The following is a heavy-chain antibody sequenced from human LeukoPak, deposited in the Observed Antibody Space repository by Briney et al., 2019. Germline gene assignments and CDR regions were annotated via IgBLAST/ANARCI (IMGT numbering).Heavy chain of an antibody. CDR2: ISSSSSYI. CDR3: AKYKHRGHWGY. CDR1: GFTFSSYS. J-gene: IGHJ4*02. V-gene: IGHV3-21*03. Sequence: GGSLRLSCAASGFTFSSYSMHWVRQAPGKGLEWVSSISSSSSYIYYADSVKGRFTISRDNSENTLYMQMNSLRLEDTAMYYCAKYKHRGHWGYWGQGTLVTVSS. D-gene: IGHD7-27*01.